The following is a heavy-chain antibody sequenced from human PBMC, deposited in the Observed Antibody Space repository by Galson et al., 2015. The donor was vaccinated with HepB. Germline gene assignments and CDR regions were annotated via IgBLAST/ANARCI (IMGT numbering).Heavy chain of an antibody. J-gene: IGHJ4*02. Sequence: SVKVSCKASGYTFKHYSTHWVRQAPGHRLEWVGWINAGNGKTKYSQKLQGRVTITRDTSASTAYMELSSLRSEDTALYYCARPGWSGELFPFDYWGQGSLVTVSS. V-gene: IGHV1-3*01. CDR1: GYTFKHYS. CDR2: INAGNGKT. CDR3: ARPGWSGELFPFDY. D-gene: IGHD3-10*01.